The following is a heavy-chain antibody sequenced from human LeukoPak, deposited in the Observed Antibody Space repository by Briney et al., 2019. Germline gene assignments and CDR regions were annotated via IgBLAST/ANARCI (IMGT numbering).Heavy chain of an antibody. Sequence: ASVRVSFTASGYTFTCYYMHWVRQAPGQGLEWMGWINPNSGGTNYAQKFQGRVTMTRDTSINTVYMELSRLRSDDTAMYYCARGDSSGYYYYYYYGMDVWGQGTTVTVSS. V-gene: IGHV1-2*02. CDR1: GYTFTCYY. CDR3: ARGDSSGYYYYYYYGMDV. J-gene: IGHJ6*02. CDR2: INPNSGGT. D-gene: IGHD3-22*01.